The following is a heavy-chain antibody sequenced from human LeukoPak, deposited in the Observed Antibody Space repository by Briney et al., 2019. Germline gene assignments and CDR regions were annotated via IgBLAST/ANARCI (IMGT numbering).Heavy chain of an antibody. V-gene: IGHV4-39*01. CDR1: GGSISSSSYY. J-gene: IGHJ3*02. CDR2: IYYSGST. Sequence: SETLSLTCTVSGGSISSSSYYWGWIRQPPGKGLEWIGSIYYSGSTYYNPSFKSRVTISVDTSKNQFSLKLSSVTAADTAVYYCAIPFEYSSSSDAFDIWGQGTMVTVSS. D-gene: IGHD6-6*01. CDR3: AIPFEYSSSSDAFDI.